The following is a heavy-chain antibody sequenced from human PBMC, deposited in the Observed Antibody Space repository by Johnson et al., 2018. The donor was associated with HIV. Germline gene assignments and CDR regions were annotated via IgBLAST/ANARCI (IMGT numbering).Heavy chain of an antibody. CDR2: INWNGGST. J-gene: IGHJ3*02. D-gene: IGHD6-13*01. V-gene: IGHV3-20*04. CDR1: GFTFDDYG. CDR3: ARVRAAAVSDAFDI. Sequence: VQLVESGGGLVQPGRSLRLSCAASGFTFDDYGMTWVRQAPGKGLEWVSGINWNGGSTGYADSVKGRFAISRDNAKNSLYLQMNSLRADDTALYYCARVRAAAVSDAFDIWGQGTMVTVSS.